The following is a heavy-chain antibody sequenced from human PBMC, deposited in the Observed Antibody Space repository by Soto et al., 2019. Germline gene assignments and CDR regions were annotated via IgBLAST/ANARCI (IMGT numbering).Heavy chain of an antibody. Sequence: QVQLQESGPGLAKPSETLSLTCTVSGGSISSYYWSWIRQPPGKGLEWIGYIYYSGSTNYNPSLKSRVTISVDTSKNQFSLKLSSVTAADTAEYYCARGLGYSSGWIDYWGQGTLVTVSS. V-gene: IGHV4-59*01. D-gene: IGHD6-19*01. CDR1: GGSISSYY. CDR3: ARGLGYSSGWIDY. J-gene: IGHJ4*02. CDR2: IYYSGST.